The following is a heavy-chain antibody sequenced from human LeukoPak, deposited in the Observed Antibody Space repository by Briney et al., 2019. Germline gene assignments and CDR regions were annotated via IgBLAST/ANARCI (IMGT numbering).Heavy chain of an antibody. CDR3: ARDKKSGESSEIDY. V-gene: IGHV3-74*03. CDR1: GFTFNNYW. J-gene: IGHJ4*02. Sequence: GGSLRLSCAASGFTFNNYWVHWVRQAPGKGLVWVSRINRDGSTTKYADSVKGRSTVSRDNAKNTLNLQMNSLRAEDTAVYYCARDKKSGESSEIDYWGQGTLVTVSS. CDR2: INRDGSTT. D-gene: IGHD3-10*01.